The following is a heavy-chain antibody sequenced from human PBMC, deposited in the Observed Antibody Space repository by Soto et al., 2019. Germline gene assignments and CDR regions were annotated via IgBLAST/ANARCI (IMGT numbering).Heavy chain of an antibody. CDR3: ARDLGYSGYVAGWFDP. Sequence: SVKVSCKASGVTFSSYAISWVRQAPGQGLEWMGGIIPIFGTANYAQKFQGRVTITADESTSTAYMELSSLRSEDTAVYYCARDLGYSGYVAGWFDPWGQGTLVTVSS. D-gene: IGHD5-12*01. J-gene: IGHJ5*02. CDR2: IIPIFGTA. CDR1: GVTFSSYA. V-gene: IGHV1-69*13.